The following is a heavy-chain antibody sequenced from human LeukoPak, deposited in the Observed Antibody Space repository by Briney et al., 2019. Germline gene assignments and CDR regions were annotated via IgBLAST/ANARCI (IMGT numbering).Heavy chain of an antibody. D-gene: IGHD2-8*02. Sequence: SETLSLTCAVSGYSFSSAYYWGWIRQPPGKGLEWIGTFHHSGSTYYSPSLKSRVTISVDTSKNQFSPKLSSVTAADTAVYYCARGTDSISCFDQWGQGTLVTVSS. CDR3: ARGTDSISCFDQ. CDR1: GYSFSSAYY. CDR2: FHHSGST. V-gene: IGHV4-38-2*01. J-gene: IGHJ4*02.